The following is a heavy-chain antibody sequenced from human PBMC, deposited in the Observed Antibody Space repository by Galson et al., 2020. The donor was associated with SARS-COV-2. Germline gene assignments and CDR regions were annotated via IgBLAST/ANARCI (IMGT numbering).Heavy chain of an antibody. V-gene: IGHV3-7*01. J-gene: IGHJ4*02. D-gene: IGHD3-3*01. CDR1: GFSFSSYR. Sequence: GESLKISCEAFGFSFSSYRMTWVRQAPGKGLEWVAYIKQDGSEKDYVNSVKGRFTISRDNAKNSLYLQMNSLRAEDTAVYYCARYNQYDFWSGFYFDYWGQGTLVTVSS. CDR2: IKQDGSEK. CDR3: ARYNQYDFWSGFYFDY.